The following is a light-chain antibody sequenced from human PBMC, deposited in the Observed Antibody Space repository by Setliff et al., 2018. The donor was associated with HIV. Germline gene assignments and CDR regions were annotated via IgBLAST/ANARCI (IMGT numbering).Light chain of an antibody. Sequence: ALAQPASVSGSPGQSITISCTGTSSDVGGYDYVSWYQQHPGKAPKLMIYEVSNRPSGVSNRFSGSKSGNTASLTISGLQAEDEADYYCSSYTSSFTRVFGTGTKVTVL. CDR3: SSYTSSFTRV. V-gene: IGLV2-14*01. CDR1: SSDVGGYDY. J-gene: IGLJ1*01. CDR2: EVS.